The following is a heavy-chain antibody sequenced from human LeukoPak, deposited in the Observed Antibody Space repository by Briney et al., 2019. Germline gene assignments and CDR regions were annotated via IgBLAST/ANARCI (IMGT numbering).Heavy chain of an antibody. V-gene: IGHV1-18*01. Sequence: ASVTVSCKSSGYTFTSYGISWVRQAPGQGLEWMGWISAYNGNTNYAQKLQGRVTMTTDTSTSTAYMELRSLRSDDTAVYYCARGKSTMIVVVPVDYWGQGTLVTVSS. CDR3: ARGKSTMIVVVPVDY. J-gene: IGHJ4*02. CDR2: ISAYNGNT. CDR1: GYTFTSYG. D-gene: IGHD3-22*01.